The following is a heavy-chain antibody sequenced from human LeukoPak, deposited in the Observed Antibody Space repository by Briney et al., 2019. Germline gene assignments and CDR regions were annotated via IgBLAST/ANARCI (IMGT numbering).Heavy chain of an antibody. J-gene: IGHJ6*02. Sequence: ASVKVSCKASGYTFTSYDINWVRQAPGQGLEWMGGIIPIFGTANYAQKFQGRVTITADESTSTAYMELSSLRSEDTAVYYCARRLPAYGDYVLPDYYYGMDVWGQGTTVTVSS. CDR3: ARRLPAYGDYVLPDYYYGMDV. CDR1: GYTFTSYD. V-gene: IGHV1-69*13. CDR2: IIPIFGTA. D-gene: IGHD4-17*01.